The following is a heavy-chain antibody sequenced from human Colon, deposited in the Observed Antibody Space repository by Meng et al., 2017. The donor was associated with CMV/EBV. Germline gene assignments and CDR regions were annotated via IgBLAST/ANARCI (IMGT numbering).Heavy chain of an antibody. CDR3: ARDRPGGIEY. J-gene: IGHJ4*02. CDR2: KSSDGSIE. CDR1: GFCFSTYG. D-gene: IGHD3-16*01. Sequence: GGSLRLSCAASGFCFSTYGMHWVRQAPGKGLEWLAIKSSDGSIETYADSVKGRFFISRDHSKSSVYLEMKSLRSDDTAVYYCARDRPGGIEYWGQGTSVTVSS. V-gene: IGHV3-30*19.